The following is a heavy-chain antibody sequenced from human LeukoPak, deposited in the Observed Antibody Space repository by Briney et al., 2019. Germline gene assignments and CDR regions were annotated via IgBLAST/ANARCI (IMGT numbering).Heavy chain of an antibody. CDR3: ARHVAQSGSYYRDV. CDR2: IYTSEST. CDR1: GGSMSSYY. D-gene: IGHD1-26*01. V-gene: IGHV4-4*09. J-gene: IGHJ6*03. Sequence: PSATLSLTCTVSGGSMSSYYWSCTRQPPGKGLEWIGYIYTSESTNYTPSLKSRDTITVDTSKTQFSLKLSSVTAADTAVYYCARHVAQSGSYYRDVWGKGTTVTVSS.